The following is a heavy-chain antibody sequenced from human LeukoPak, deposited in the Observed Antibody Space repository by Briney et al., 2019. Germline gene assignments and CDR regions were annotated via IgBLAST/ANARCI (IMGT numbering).Heavy chain of an antibody. J-gene: IGHJ4*02. CDR1: GFTFSSYA. V-gene: IGHV3-23*01. CDR3: AKWPEGATPKFHH. D-gene: IGHD1-26*01. Sequence: GGSLRLSCAASGFTFSSYAMSWVRQATGKGLEAPGKGLEWVSTISASGHATYYPDSVRGRFTISRDNSKSTLHLQMDSLRAEDSALYYCAKWPEGATPKFHHWGQGTLVTVSS. CDR2: ISASGHAT.